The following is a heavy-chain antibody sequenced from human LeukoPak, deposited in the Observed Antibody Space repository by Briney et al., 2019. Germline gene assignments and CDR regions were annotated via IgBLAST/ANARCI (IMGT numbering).Heavy chain of an antibody. D-gene: IGHD6-19*01. V-gene: IGHV1-2*02. CDR2: INPNSGGT. CDR1: GYTFTGYY. Sequence: WASVKVSCKASGYTFTGYYMHWVRQAPGQGLEWMGWINPNSGGTNYAQKFQGRVTMTRDTSISTAYMELSRLRSDDTAVYYCARARGRTGYSSGCFDYWGQGTLVTVSS. CDR3: ARARGRTGYSSGCFDY. J-gene: IGHJ4*02.